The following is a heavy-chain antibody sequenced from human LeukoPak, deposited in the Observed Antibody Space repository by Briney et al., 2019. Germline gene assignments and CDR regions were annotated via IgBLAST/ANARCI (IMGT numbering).Heavy chain of an antibody. CDR3: ARDPLTGPRYFDY. J-gene: IGHJ4*02. V-gene: IGHV3-11*06. CDR2: ISGSSSYT. D-gene: IGHD7-27*01. Sequence: GGSLRLSCAASRFTFSDYYMSWIRQAPGKGLEWVSYISGSSSYTNYADSVKGRFTISRDNAKNSLYLQMNSLRAEDTAVYYCARDPLTGPRYFDYWGQGTLVTVSS. CDR1: RFTFSDYY.